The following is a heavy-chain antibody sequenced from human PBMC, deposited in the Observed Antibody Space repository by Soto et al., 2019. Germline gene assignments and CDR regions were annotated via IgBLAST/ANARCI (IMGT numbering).Heavy chain of an antibody. CDR3: AGSPDETPQNLRWFRFDP. J-gene: IGHJ5*02. CDR1: GDSINGGKFY. CDR2: FYYGSNT. D-gene: IGHD3-10*01. V-gene: IGHV4-39*01. Sequence: HLQLQESGPGLVKPSETLSLTCTVSGDSINGGKFYWGWIRQTPAKGLEWIASFYYGSNTYYNPSFKRRVTISVDTPNNQFSLRLTSVLAADSGFYYCAGSPDETPQNLRWFRFDPWGQGTRVIVSS.